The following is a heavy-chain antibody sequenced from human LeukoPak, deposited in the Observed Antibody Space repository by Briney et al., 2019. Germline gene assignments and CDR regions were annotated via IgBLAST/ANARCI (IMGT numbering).Heavy chain of an antibody. J-gene: IGHJ6*04. V-gene: IGHV3-74*01. D-gene: IGHD3-16*01. CDR2: INTDGRST. CDR3: ARGDWDYYYYALDV. CDR1: GFTFSSYW. Sequence: GGSLRLSCAASGFTFSSYWMHWVRQAPGKGLVWVSHINTDGRSTGHADSVKGRFTVSRDNAKNSLYLQLNSLRAEDTAVYYCARGDWDYYYYALDVWGKGTTVTVSS.